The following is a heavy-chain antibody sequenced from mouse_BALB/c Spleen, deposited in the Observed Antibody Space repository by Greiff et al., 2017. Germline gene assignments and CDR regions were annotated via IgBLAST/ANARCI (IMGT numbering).Heavy chain of an antibody. CDR1: GFTFNTYA. Sequence: EVKLVESGGGLVQPKGSLKLSCAASGFTFNTYAMNWVRQAPGKGLEWVARIRSKSNNYATYYADSVKDRFTISRDDSQSMLYLQMNNLKTEDTAMYYCVRQLLDSFDYWGQGTTLTVSS. V-gene: IGHV10-1*02. D-gene: IGHD2-1*01. CDR3: VRQLLDSFDY. J-gene: IGHJ2*01. CDR2: IRSKSNNYAT.